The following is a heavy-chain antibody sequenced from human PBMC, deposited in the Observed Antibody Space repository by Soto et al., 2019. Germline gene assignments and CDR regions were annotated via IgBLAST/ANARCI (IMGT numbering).Heavy chain of an antibody. J-gene: IGHJ4*02. D-gene: IGHD2-2*01. V-gene: IGHV1-8*01. CDR2: MNPNSGNT. CDR1: GYTLSNYD. CDR3: ARGRPPAHCISTNCYAFDY. Sequence: QVQLVQSGAEVKEPGASVKVSCKASGYTLSNYDLNWVRQATGQGLEWMGWMNPNSGNTGYAQKFRGRVTMTRDTYVSTAYMELTRLSSEDTAVYYCARGRPPAHCISTNCYAFDYWGQGTLVTVSS.